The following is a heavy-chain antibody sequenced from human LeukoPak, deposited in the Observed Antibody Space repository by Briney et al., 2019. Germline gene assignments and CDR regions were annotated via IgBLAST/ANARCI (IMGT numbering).Heavy chain of an antibody. CDR1: GFTFRSYA. D-gene: IGHD1-26*01. CDR3: AKDPIYLSRIVGATHLDY. V-gene: IGHV3-23*01. J-gene: IGHJ4*02. Sequence: GGSLRLSCAASGFTFRSYAMSWVRQAPGKGLEWVSAISGSGGSTYYADSVKGRFTISRDNSKNTLYLQMNSLRAEDTAVYYCAKDPIYLSRIVGATHLDYWGQGTLVTVSS. CDR2: ISGSGGST.